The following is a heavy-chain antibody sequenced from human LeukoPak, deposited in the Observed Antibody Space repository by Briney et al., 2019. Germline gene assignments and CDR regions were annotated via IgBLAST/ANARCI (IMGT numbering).Heavy chain of an antibody. Sequence: GGSLRLSCAVSGFPFSNSWMYWVRQAPGKGLEGVANIKKDGSGISYVESVKGRFIISRDNSRNSLYLQMNSLKVEDTAVFFCAGGNAMDVWGKGTAVTVYS. CDR1: GFPFSNSW. J-gene: IGHJ6*04. CDR3: AGGNAMDV. CDR2: IKKDGSGI. V-gene: IGHV3-7*03.